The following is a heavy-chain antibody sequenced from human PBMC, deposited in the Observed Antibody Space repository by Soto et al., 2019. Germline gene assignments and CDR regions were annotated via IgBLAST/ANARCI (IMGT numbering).Heavy chain of an antibody. CDR2: ISSSSSTI. V-gene: IGHV3-48*01. Sequence: GGSLRLSCAASGFTFSSYSMNWVRQAPGKGLEWVSYISSSSSTIYYADSVKGRFTISRGNAKNSLYLQMNSLRAEDTAVYYCASFQCGGVIVSLGAFDIWGQGTMVTVSS. J-gene: IGHJ3*02. D-gene: IGHD3-16*02. CDR1: GFTFSSYS. CDR3: ASFQCGGVIVSLGAFDI.